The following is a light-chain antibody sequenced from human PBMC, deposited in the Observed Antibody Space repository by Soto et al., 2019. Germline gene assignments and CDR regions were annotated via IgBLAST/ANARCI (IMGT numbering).Light chain of an antibody. V-gene: IGLV2-14*03. CDR2: DVN. J-gene: IGLJ2*01. CDR1: SSDVGGYNY. CDR3: ASFTRSVTVV. Sequence: QSALTQPASVSGSPGQSITISCAGTSSDVGGYNYVSWYQQHPGKVPRLIISDVNKRPSGVSDRFSGSKSGNTASLTISRLKAEDEADYYCASFTRSVTVVFGGGTKVTVL.